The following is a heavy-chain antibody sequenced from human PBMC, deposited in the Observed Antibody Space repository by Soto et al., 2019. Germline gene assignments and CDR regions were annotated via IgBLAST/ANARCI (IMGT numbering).Heavy chain of an antibody. J-gene: IGHJ6*02. CDR3: ARGGSFGHYGMDV. CDR1: GGSISSGGYS. V-gene: IGHV4-30-2*01. Sequence: ASETLSLTCAVSGGSISSGGYSGSWIRQPPGKGLEWIGYIYHSGSTYYNPSLKSRVTISVDRSKNQFSLKLSSVTAADTAVYYCARGGSFGHYGMDVWGQGTTVTVSS. D-gene: IGHD2-15*01. CDR2: IYHSGST.